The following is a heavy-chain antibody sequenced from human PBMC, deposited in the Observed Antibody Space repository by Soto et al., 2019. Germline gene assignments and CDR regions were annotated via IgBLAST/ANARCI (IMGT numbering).Heavy chain of an antibody. CDR3: ARDQSGYVGHGY. Sequence: ASVKVSCKASGYTFPSYGISWVRQAPGQGLEWMGWISAYNGNTNYAQKLQGRVTMTTDTSTSTAYMELNSLRSDDTAVYYCARDQSGYVGHGYWGQGTLVTVSS. J-gene: IGHJ4*02. CDR2: ISAYNGNT. V-gene: IGHV1-18*01. D-gene: IGHD5-12*01. CDR1: GYTFPSYG.